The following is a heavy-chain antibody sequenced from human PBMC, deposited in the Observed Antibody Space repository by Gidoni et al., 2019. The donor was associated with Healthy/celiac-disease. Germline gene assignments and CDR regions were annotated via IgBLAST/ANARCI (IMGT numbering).Heavy chain of an antibody. D-gene: IGHD3-10*01. V-gene: IGHV4-31*01. CDR1: GGSISSGGYY. CDR3: ARGFGVDAFDI. J-gene: IGHJ3*02. Sequence: QVQLQESGPGLVKPSQTLSLTCTVSGGSISSGGYYWRWIRQHPGKGLEWIGYIYYSGSTYYNPSLKSLVTISVDTSKNQFSLKLSSVTAADTAVYYCARGFGVDAFDIWGQGTMVTVSS. CDR2: IYYSGST.